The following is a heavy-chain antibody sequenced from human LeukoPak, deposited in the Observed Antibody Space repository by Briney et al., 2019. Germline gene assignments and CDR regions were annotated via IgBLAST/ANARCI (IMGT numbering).Heavy chain of an antibody. D-gene: IGHD5-24*01. CDR3: ARADGYEDLGRYFQH. Sequence: ASVKVSCKASGYTFTSYYMHWVRQAPGQGLEWMGIINPSGGSTSYAQKFQGRVTMTRDTSTSSVYMELSSLRSEDTAVYYCARADGYEDLGRYFQHWGQGTLVTVSS. V-gene: IGHV1-46*01. CDR1: GYTFTSYY. CDR2: INPSGGST. J-gene: IGHJ1*01.